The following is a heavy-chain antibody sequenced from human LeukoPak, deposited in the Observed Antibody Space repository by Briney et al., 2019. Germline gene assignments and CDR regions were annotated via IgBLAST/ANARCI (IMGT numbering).Heavy chain of an antibody. CDR1: GYTFIGYH. J-gene: IGHJ5*02. CDR2: INANSGGT. D-gene: IGHD3-16*02. Sequence: ASVKASCKPSGYTFIGYHIHWVRQAPGHGLEGMGWINANSGGTNYAQKFQGRVTMTRDTSISTAYMELSRLTSDDTAVYYCARGYDYIWGSYRPWGQGTLVTVSS. CDR3: ARGYDYIWGSYRP. V-gene: IGHV1-2*02.